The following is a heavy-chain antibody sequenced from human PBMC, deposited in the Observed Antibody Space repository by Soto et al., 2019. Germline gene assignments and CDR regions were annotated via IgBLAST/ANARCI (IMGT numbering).Heavy chain of an antibody. CDR3: ARSAIPRGGWFRP. CDR1: DDSLSTYY. J-gene: IGHJ5*02. CDR2: IYASGST. V-gene: IGHV4-4*07. D-gene: IGHD2-15*01. Sequence: PSETLSLTCNVSDDSLSTYYWSWIRQPAGKGLEWIGRIYASGSTNYNPSLKGRVSMSVDTSKKQFSLKMISVTAADTAMYYCARSAIPRGGWFRPWGQGVLGTVS.